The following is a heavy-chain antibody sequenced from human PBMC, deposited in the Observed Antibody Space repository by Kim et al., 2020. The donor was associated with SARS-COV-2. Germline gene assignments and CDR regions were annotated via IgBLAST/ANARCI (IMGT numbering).Heavy chain of an antibody. CDR3: ASSTYGSGSLDY. CDR2: INTDGTST. CDR1: GFTFSSYW. V-gene: IGHV3-74*01. J-gene: IGHJ4*02. D-gene: IGHD3-10*01. Sequence: GGSLRLSCAASGFTFSSYWMHWVRQAPGKGLVWVSRINTDGTSTRHADSVKGRFSISRDNAKNTLYLQMNSLRAEDTAMYYCASSTYGSGSLDYWGQGTL.